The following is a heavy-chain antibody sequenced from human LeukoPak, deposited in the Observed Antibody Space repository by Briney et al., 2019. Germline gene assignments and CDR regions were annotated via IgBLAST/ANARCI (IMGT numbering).Heavy chain of an antibody. J-gene: IGHJ6*04. CDR3: ARGPDIVVVPAAHAGGDYYYGMDV. Sequence: EASVKVSCKAPGGTFSSYAISWVRQAPGQGLEWMGGIIPIFGTANYAQKFQGRVTITADKSTSTAYMELSSLRSEDTAVYYCARGPDIVVVPAAHAGGDYYYGMDVWGKGTTVTVSS. CDR2: IIPIFGTA. D-gene: IGHD2-2*01. CDR1: GGTFSSYA. V-gene: IGHV1-69*06.